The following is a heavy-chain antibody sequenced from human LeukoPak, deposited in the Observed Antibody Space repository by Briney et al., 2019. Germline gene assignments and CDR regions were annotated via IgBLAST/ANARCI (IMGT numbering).Heavy chain of an antibody. CDR1: GYTFTNSY. D-gene: IGHD1-26*01. J-gene: IGHJ5*02. CDR3: ARAGGRSWFDP. CDR2: MNPKSGGT. V-gene: IGHV1-2*02. Sequence: ASVKVSCKASGYTFTNSYIHWVRQAPGQGLEWMGSMNPKSGGTKYAQKFQGRVSMTRDTSISTAYMELASLKSDDTAVYYCARAGGRSWFDPWGQGTLVTVSS.